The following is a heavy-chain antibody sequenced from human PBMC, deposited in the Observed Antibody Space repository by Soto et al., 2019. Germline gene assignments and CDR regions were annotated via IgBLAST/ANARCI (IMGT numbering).Heavy chain of an antibody. CDR2: INAGNGNT. CDR3: AILGTYYFDNSDNYFDF. Sequence: QVQLVQSGAEEMKPGASVKVSCKASGYTLTRYSIHWVRQAPGQRLEWMGWINAGNGNTKFSQKFQGRVTITRDKSASTAYMELRGLRSEDTAVYYCAILGTYYFDNSDNYFDFWGQGTLVTVSS. CDR1: GYTLTRYS. J-gene: IGHJ4*02. D-gene: IGHD3-22*01. V-gene: IGHV1-3*05.